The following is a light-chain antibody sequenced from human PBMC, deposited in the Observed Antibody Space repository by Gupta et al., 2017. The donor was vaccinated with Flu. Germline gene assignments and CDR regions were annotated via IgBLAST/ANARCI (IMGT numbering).Light chain of an antibody. V-gene: IGLV2-11*01. CDR3: YSYAGTYTFV. Sequence: QSALTQPRSVSGSAGQSVTISCTGTSSDVGAWGFVSWYQHHPGRAPKAIIYDVDRRPSGVPDRFSGAKVGNTASLTISGLQADDEADYYCYSYAGTYTFVFGGGTRLTVL. CDR1: SSDVGAWGF. J-gene: IGLJ2*01. CDR2: DVD.